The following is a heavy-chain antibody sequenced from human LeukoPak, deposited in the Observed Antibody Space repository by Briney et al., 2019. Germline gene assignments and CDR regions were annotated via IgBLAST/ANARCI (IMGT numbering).Heavy chain of an antibody. J-gene: IGHJ4*02. CDR3: AKDGYKWNFDN. V-gene: IGHV3-23*01. D-gene: IGHD5-24*01. CDR2: ISGNGGYT. Sequence: GGSLRLSCAASGIXFSNYIISWVRQAPGKGLEWVSTISGNGGYTYYADSVKGRFTISRANSKNTLYLQMNSLRAEDTAVYYCAKDGYKWNFDNWGQGTLVTVSS. CDR1: GIXFSNYI.